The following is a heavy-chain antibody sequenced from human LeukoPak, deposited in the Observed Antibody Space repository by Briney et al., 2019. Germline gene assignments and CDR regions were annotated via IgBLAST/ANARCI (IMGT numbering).Heavy chain of an antibody. CDR1: GFPFSSYV. D-gene: IGHD5-12*01. J-gene: IGHJ4*02. V-gene: IGHV4-34*01. Sequence: GSLRLSCAASGFPFSSYVMGWIRQPPGKGLEWIGEINRSGSTNYNPSLKSRVTISVDTSKNQFSLKLSSVTAADTAVYYCARGYSGYVRRFDYWGQGTLVTVSS. CDR2: INRSGST. CDR3: ARGYSGYVRRFDY.